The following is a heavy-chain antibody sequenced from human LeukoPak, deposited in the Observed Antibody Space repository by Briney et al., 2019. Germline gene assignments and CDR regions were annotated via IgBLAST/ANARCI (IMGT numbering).Heavy chain of an antibody. CDR3: ARDLRASDH. CDR2: TSPDETFT. J-gene: IGHJ4*02. V-gene: IGHV3-74*01. CDR1: GLTLSNYW. Sequence: GGSLRLSCAASGLTLSNYWLCWVRQAPGKGLVWVSCTSPDETFTAYADSVKGRFSLSRDIAKNTFYRQMNSLRAEDTAVYYCARDLRASDHWGQGTLVTVSS.